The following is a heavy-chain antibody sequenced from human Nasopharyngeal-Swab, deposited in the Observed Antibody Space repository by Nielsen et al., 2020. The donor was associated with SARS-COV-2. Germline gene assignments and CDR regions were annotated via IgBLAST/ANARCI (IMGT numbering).Heavy chain of an antibody. CDR1: GFTFDDYA. CDR3: AKVEGSGAFDI. V-gene: IGHV3-9*01. J-gene: IGHJ3*02. CDR2: ISWNSGSI. D-gene: IGHD3-3*01. Sequence: GGSLRLSCAASGFTFDDYAMHWVRQAPGKGLEWDSGISWNSGSIGYADSVKGRFTISRDNAKNSLYLQMNSLRAEDTALYYCAKVEGSGAFDIWGQGTMVTVSS.